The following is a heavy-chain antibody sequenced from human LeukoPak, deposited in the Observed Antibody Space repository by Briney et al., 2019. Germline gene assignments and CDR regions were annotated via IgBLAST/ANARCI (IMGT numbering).Heavy chain of an antibody. D-gene: IGHD3-10*01. CDR1: GFTFSSYW. V-gene: IGHV3-74*01. CDR3: AKDAWFGDKVDYFDY. J-gene: IGHJ4*02. CDR2: INSDGSTT. Sequence: PGGSLRLSCAASGFTFSSYWMHWVRQAPGKGLVWVSRINSDGSTTYYADSVKGRFTISRDNAKNSLYLQMNSLRAEDTAVYYCAKDAWFGDKVDYFDYWGQGTLVTVSS.